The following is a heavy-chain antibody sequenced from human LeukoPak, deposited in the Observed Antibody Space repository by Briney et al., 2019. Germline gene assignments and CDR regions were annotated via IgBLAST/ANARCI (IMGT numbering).Heavy chain of an antibody. CDR3: ASGTNYYDSSGYYTGVPWYFDY. J-gene: IGHJ4*02. Sequence: PSETLSLTCTVSGGSISSYCWSWIRQPPGKGLEWIGYIYYSGSTNYNPSLKSRVTISVDTSKDQFSLKLSSVTAADTAVYYCASGTNYYDSSGYYTGVPWYFDYWGQGTLVTVSS. D-gene: IGHD3-22*01. CDR1: GGSISSYC. CDR2: IYYSGST. V-gene: IGHV4-59*01.